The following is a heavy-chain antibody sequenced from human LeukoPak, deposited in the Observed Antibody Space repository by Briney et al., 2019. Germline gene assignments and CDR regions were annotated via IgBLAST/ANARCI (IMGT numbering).Heavy chain of an antibody. Sequence: PGGSLRLSCAASGFSFSRYWIHWVRQAPGEGLEWVSRINPDGSTTTYADSVKGRFTISRDNSKNTLYLQMNSLRAEDTAVYYCAKSSGSSCYRCAFDIWGQGTMVTVSS. CDR1: GFSFSRYW. CDR3: AKSSGSSCYRCAFDI. CDR2: INPDGSTT. J-gene: IGHJ3*02. V-gene: IGHV3-74*01. D-gene: IGHD2-2*01.